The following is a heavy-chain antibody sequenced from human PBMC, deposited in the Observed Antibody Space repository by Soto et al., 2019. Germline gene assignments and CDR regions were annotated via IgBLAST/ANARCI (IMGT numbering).Heavy chain of an antibody. J-gene: IGHJ6*02. V-gene: IGHV4-39*07. CDR1: GDSITSNSYF. Sequence: SETLSLTCTVSGDSITSNSYFWAWIRQPPGKGLEWIGSIYYSGTTYYNPSLKSRVTISVDRSKKQISLKMSSVTTADTAVYYCARGIEGWYQGRYYYGMDVWGQGTTVT. CDR3: ARGIEGWYQGRYYYGMDV. CDR2: IYYSGTT. D-gene: IGHD6-19*01.